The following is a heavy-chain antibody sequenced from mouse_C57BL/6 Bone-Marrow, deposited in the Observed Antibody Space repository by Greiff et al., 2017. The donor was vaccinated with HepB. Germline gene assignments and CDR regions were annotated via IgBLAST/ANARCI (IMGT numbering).Heavy chain of an antibody. Sequence: EVQLQQSGPELVKPGASVKIPCKASGYTFTDYNMDWVKQSHGKSLEWIGDINPNNGGTIYNQKFKGKATLTVDKSSSTAYMELRSLTSEDTAVYYCARGPITTVVATDYFDYWGQGTTLTVSS. CDR1: GYTFTDYN. J-gene: IGHJ2*01. V-gene: IGHV1-18*01. CDR3: ARGPITTVVATDYFDY. CDR2: INPNNGGT. D-gene: IGHD1-1*01.